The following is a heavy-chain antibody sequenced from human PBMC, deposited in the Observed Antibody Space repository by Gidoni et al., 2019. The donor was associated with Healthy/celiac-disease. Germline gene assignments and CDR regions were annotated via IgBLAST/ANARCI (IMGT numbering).Heavy chain of an antibody. Sequence: QVKLVESGGGGVQPGRSLRRACAASGVTFSSYAMHWVRQAPGKGLALVAVISYAGSNKYYAASVQGRFTISRDNSTNTLYLQMHSLRAEDTAVYYCAREEVVVAALDAFDIWCQGTMVPVSS. CDR2: ISYAGSNK. V-gene: IGHV3-30*01. CDR1: GVTFSSYA. D-gene: IGHD2-15*01. J-gene: IGHJ3*02. CDR3: AREEVVVAALDAFDI.